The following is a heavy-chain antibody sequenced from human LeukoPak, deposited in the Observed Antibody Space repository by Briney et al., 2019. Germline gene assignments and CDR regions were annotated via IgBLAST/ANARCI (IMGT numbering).Heavy chain of an antibody. D-gene: IGHD3-22*01. V-gene: IGHV4-34*01. CDR1: GGTFSDYY. CDR3: ARGRDSSGSCYDAFDI. Sequence: PSETLSLTCAVYGGTFSDYYWSWIRQPPGKGLGWNGVINRSGRTTYNPSLKSRVTISVDTYKNQFSLKLSSVTAADTAVYYCARGRDSSGSCYDAFDIWGQGTMVTVSS. J-gene: IGHJ3*02. CDR2: INRSGRT.